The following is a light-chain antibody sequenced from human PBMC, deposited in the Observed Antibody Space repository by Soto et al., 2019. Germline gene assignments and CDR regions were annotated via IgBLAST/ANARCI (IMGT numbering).Light chain of an antibody. Sequence: DIVMTQSPLSLPVTPGEPASISCRSSQNLLHSNGYNYLDWYLQKPGQSPKLLIFLGSNRASGVTDRLSGSGSGKDCTLKISRVEAEDVGVYYCMQSLQTPLTFGGGTKVESK. J-gene: IGKJ4*01. V-gene: IGKV2-28*01. CDR2: LGS. CDR3: MQSLQTPLT. CDR1: QNLLHSNGYNY.